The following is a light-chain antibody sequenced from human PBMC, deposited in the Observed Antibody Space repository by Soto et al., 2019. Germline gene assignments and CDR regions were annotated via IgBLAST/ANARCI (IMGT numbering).Light chain of an antibody. CDR1: QSITNW. CDR2: KAS. Sequence: DIQMTQSPSTLSASVGDRVTITCRASQSITNWLAWYQQKPGKAPKLQIYKASSLESGVPSRFSGSGSGTEFTLTISSLQPDDFATYYCQKYDSYTWTFGQGTKVEIK. CDR3: QKYDSYTWT. V-gene: IGKV1-5*03. J-gene: IGKJ1*01.